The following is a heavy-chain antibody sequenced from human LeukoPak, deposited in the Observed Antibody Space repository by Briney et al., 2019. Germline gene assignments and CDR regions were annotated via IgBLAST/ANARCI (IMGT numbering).Heavy chain of an antibody. Sequence: GGSLRLSCAASGFTLSTYDMHWVRQAPGKGLEWVAVISYGGGNKYYADSVKGRFTISRDNSKNTLYLQMNSLSADDTAMYYCAKDSYDCTSSSCYYPLDYWGQGTLVTVSS. V-gene: IGHV3-30*18. CDR3: AKDSYDCTSSSCYYPLDY. CDR2: ISYGGGNK. D-gene: IGHD2-2*01. CDR1: GFTLSTYD. J-gene: IGHJ4*02.